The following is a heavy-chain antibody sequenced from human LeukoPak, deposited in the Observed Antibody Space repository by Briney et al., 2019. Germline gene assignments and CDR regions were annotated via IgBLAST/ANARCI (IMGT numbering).Heavy chain of an antibody. CDR2: INPNSGGT. CDR1: GYTFTGYY. D-gene: IGHD6-13*01. CDR3: ARGVRIAAAGPRWNWFDP. V-gene: IGHV1-2*02. Sequence: GASVKVSCKASGYTFTGYYMHWVRQAPGQGLEWMGWINPNSGGTNYAQKFQGRVTMTRDTSISTAYMELSRLRSDDTAVYYCARGVRIAAAGPRWNWFDPWAREPWSPSPQ. J-gene: IGHJ5*02.